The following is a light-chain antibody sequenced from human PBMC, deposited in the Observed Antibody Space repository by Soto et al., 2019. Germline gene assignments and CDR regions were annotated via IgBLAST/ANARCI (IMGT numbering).Light chain of an antibody. CDR1: QSVSSSY. CDR3: QQYGSSPRT. CDR2: GAS. Sequence: EIVLTQSPGILSLSPGERATLSCRASQSVSSSYLAWYQQKPGQAPRLLIYGASRRPTGIPHRFSGSGSGTDFTLTISRLEPEDFAVYYCQQYGSSPRTFGQGTKLEIK. J-gene: IGKJ2*01. V-gene: IGKV3-20*01.